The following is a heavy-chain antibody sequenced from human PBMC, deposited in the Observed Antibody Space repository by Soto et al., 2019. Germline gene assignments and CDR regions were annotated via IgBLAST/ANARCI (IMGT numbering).Heavy chain of an antibody. Sequence: QVQLVQSGAEVKKPGSSVKVSCKASGGTFSTYTITWVRQAPGQGLEWMGRIIPIIGIINYAQKFQGRVTISPDKFKGTAYMELTGLESDDTAVYYCAGDPDSHYNDSHASSYPWGQGTLVTVSS. V-gene: IGHV1-69*08. J-gene: IGHJ5*02. D-gene: IGHD4-4*01. CDR2: IIPIIGII. CDR1: GGTFSTYT. CDR3: AGDPDSHYNDSHASSYP.